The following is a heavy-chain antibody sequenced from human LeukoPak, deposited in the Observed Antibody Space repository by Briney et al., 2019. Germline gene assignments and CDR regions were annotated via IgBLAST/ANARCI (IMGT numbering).Heavy chain of an antibody. CDR3: ARDGGYSSGWYEWKYFQH. Sequence: GASVKVSCKASGYTFTSYAMHWVRQAPGQRLEWMGWINAGNGNTKYSQKFQGRVTITRDTSASTAYMELSSLRSEDTAVCYCARDGGYSSGWYEWKYFQHWGQGTLVTVSS. D-gene: IGHD6-19*01. CDR1: GYTFTSYA. J-gene: IGHJ1*01. CDR2: INAGNGNT. V-gene: IGHV1-3*01.